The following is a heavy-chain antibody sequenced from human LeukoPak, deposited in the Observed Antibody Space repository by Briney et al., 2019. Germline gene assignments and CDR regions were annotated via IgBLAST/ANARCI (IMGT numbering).Heavy chain of an antibody. CDR2: VDPNSGDT. V-gene: IGHV1-2*02. CDR3: ARASGSYWWFDS. D-gene: IGHD1-26*01. CDR1: GHTFTGYY. J-gene: IGHJ5*01. Sequence: ASVKVSCKASGHTFTGYYLHWVRQAPGQGLEWMGCVDPNSGDTNYAQKFHGSVTMTRDTSISTVYLELSRLRSDDAAVDYCARASGSYWWFDSWGQGTLVTVSS.